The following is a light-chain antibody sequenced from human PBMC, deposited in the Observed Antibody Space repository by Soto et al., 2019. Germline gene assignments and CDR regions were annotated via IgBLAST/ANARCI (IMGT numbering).Light chain of an antibody. CDR1: QIVSSN. J-gene: IGKJ5*01. V-gene: IGKV3-15*01. Sequence: EILTTQSPATLSVSPGERATLSCRASQIVSSNLACYQQKPGQAPRLLIYCASTRATGIPARFSGSGSGTEFTITISSLQSEDFAVYYCQQYNNWPPITFGQGTLLEIK. CDR3: QQYNNWPPIT. CDR2: CAS.